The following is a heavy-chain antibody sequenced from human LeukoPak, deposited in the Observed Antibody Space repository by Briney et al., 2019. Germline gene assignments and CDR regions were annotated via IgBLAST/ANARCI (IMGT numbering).Heavy chain of an antibody. D-gene: IGHD4-11*01. V-gene: IGHV3-74*01. J-gene: IGHJ4*02. CDR3: TRTTGQRCFDC. CDR2: ISSGDGTNI. CDR1: GFTFSSYW. Sequence: GGSLRLSCAASGFTFSSYWMHWVRQAPGKGPVWISHISSGDGTNIGCADSVKGRFTISRDNAKNTLYLQMNSLGVEDTAVYYCTRTTGQRCFDCWGQGTQVTVSS.